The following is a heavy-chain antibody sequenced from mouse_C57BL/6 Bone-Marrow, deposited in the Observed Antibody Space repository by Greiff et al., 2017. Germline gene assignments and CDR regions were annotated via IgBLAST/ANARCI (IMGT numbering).Heavy chain of an antibody. Sequence: EVQLVESGGGLVQPKGSLKLSCAASGFTFNTYAMHWVRQAPGKGLEWVARIRSKSSNYATYYADSVKDRFTISRDDSQSMLYLQMNNLKTEDTAMYYCVRDPELTGTVNWYFDVWGTGTTVTVSS. CDR2: IRSKSSNYAT. CDR3: VRDPELTGTVNWYFDV. D-gene: IGHD4-1*01. J-gene: IGHJ1*03. V-gene: IGHV10-3*01. CDR1: GFTFNTYA.